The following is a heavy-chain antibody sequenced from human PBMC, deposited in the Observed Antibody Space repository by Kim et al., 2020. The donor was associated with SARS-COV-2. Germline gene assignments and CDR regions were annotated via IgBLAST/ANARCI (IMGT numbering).Heavy chain of an antibody. CDR3: ARLRGVGALAVRYFDY. D-gene: IGHD1-26*01. V-gene: IGHV4-59*01. Sequence: SETLSLTCTVSGGSISSYYWSWIRQPPGKGLEWIGYIYYSGSTNYNPSLKSRVTISVDTSKNQFSLKLSSVTAADTAVYYCARLRGVGALAVRYFDYWGQGTLVTVSS. CDR1: GGSISSYY. CDR2: IYYSGST. J-gene: IGHJ4*02.